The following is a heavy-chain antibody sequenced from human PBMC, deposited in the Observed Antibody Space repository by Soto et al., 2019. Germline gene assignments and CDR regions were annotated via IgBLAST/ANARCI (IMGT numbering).Heavy chain of an antibody. Sequence: ASVKVSCKASGYTFTSYDINWVRQATGQGLEWMGWMNPNSGNTGYAQKFQGRVTMTRNTSISTAYMELSSRRSEDTAVYYCARGSSGWPYYYYGMDVWGQGTTVTVSS. D-gene: IGHD6-19*01. J-gene: IGHJ6*02. CDR1: GYTFTSYD. V-gene: IGHV1-8*01. CDR2: MNPNSGNT. CDR3: ARGSSGWPYYYYGMDV.